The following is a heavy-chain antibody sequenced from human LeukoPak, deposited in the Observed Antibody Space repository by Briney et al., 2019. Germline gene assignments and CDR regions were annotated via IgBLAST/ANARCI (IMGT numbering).Heavy chain of an antibody. D-gene: IGHD2-2*01. J-gene: IGHJ6*03. CDR3: ARGIRYCSSTSCYYGRYYYYYYYMDV. CDR2: INHSGST. Sequence: PSETLSLTCTVSGGSISSHYWSWIRQPPGKRLEWIGEINHSGSTNYNPSLKSRVTISVDTSKNQFSLKLSSVTAADTAVYYCARGIRYCSSTSCYYGRYYYYYYYMDVWGKGTTVTVSS. CDR1: GGSISSHY. V-gene: IGHV4-34*01.